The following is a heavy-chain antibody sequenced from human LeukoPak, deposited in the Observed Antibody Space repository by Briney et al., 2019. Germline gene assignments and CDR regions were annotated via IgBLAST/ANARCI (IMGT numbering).Heavy chain of an antibody. CDR1: GFTFSSYS. V-gene: IGHV3-21*01. CDR2: ISTSSSYI. J-gene: IGHJ4*02. D-gene: IGHD3-3*01. CDR3: ARADAIQRSFDY. Sequence: GGSLRLSCAASGFTFSSYSMNWVRQTPGKGLEWVSSISTSSSYIYYADSVKGRFTISRDNAKNSLYLQMYSLRVEDTAVYYCARADAIQRSFDYWGQGTLVTVSS.